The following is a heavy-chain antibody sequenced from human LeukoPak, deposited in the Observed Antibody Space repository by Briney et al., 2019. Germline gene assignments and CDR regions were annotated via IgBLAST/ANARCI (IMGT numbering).Heavy chain of an antibody. Sequence: GGSLRLSCAASEFTFDNYAMSWVRQAPGKGLEWVSVISGSGYYSYYADSVKGRFTVSRDNSKTTLYLQMNSLRAEDTAVYYCAKDADYDSLDYWGQGTLVTVSS. CDR3: AKDADYDSLDY. CDR2: ISGSGYYS. J-gene: IGHJ4*02. D-gene: IGHD3-22*01. V-gene: IGHV3-23*01. CDR1: EFTFDNYA.